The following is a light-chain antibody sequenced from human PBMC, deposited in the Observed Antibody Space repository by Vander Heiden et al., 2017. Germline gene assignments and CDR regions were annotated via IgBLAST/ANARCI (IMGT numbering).Light chain of an antibody. J-gene: IGKJ4*01. CDR1: QSIDNY. CDR3: QQRSDWPLT. Sequence: EIVFTQSPATLSFSPADISTLSCRASQSIDNYLAWYQQKPGQAPRLLIYDASNRATGIPARFSGSGSGTDFTLNISSLEPEDFAVYYCQQRSDWPLTFGGGTKVEIK. V-gene: IGKV3-11*01. CDR2: DAS.